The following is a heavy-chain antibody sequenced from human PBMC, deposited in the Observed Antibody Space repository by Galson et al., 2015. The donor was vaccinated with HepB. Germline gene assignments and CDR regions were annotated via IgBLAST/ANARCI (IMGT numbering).Heavy chain of an antibody. CDR2: IYYSGST. CDR1: GGSISSYY. V-gene: IGHV4-59*01. J-gene: IGHJ5*02. CDR3: ARDRARYNWFDP. Sequence: ETLSLTCTVSGGSISSYYWSWIRQPPGKGLEWIGYIYYSGSTNYNPSLKSRVTISVDTSKNQFSLKLSSVTAADTAVYYCARDRARYNWFDPWGQGTLVTVSS.